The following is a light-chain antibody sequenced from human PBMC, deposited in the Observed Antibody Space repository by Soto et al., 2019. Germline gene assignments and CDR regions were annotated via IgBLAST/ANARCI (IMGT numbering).Light chain of an antibody. J-gene: IGKJ5*01. CDR3: QQLNTYLIT. V-gene: IGKV1-9*01. Sequence: DIPLTQSPSFLSASVGDRVTITCRASQGISGYLAWYQQKPGKVPKLLIYSTSTLQSGVPSRFSGSASGTEFTLTISSLQPEDFATYYCQQLNTYLITFGQGTRLEIK. CDR1: QGISGY. CDR2: STS.